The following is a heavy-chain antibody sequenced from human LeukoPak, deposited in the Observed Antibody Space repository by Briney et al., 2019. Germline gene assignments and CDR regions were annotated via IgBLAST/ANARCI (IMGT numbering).Heavy chain of an antibody. J-gene: IGHJ3*02. D-gene: IGHD2/OR15-2a*01. Sequence: KPSETLSLTCTVSGGSISSYYWSWIRQPAGKGLEWIGRIYTSGSTNYNPSLKSRVTMSVDTSKNQFSLKLSSVTAADTAVYYCVGLSPHQNAFDIWGQGTMVTVSS. CDR3: VGLSPHQNAFDI. CDR1: GGSISSYY. V-gene: IGHV4-4*07. CDR2: IYTSGST.